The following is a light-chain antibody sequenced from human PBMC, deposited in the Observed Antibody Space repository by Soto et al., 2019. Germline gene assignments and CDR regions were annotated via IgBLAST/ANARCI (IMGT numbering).Light chain of an antibody. CDR2: DDN. Sequence: QSVLTQPPSVSAAPGQKVTISCSGSSSNIGNNLVSWYQQLPGTAPKLLIYDDNVRPSGVPDRFSGSKSGTSATLGITGLQTGDEADYYCGAWGGGLSAVAFGGGTKVTVL. CDR1: SSNIGNNL. V-gene: IGLV1-51*01. CDR3: GAWGGGLSAVA. J-gene: IGLJ2*01.